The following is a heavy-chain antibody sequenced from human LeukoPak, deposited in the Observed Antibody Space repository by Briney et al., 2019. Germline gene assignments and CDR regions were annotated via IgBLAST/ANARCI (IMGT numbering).Heavy chain of an antibody. J-gene: IGHJ4*02. V-gene: IGHV4-30-4*01. Sequence: SETLSLTCTVSGGSISSGDYYWSWIRQPPGKGLEWIGYIYYSGSTYYNPSLKSRVTISVDTSKNQFSLKLSSVTAADTAVYYCVRYRSYGVYYFDYWGQGTLVTVSS. CDR2: IYYSGST. CDR1: GGSISSGDYY. D-gene: IGHD5-18*01. CDR3: VRYRSYGVYYFDY.